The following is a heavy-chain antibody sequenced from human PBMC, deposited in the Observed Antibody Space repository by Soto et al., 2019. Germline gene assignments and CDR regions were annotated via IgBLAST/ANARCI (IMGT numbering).Heavy chain of an antibody. J-gene: IGHJ4*02. V-gene: IGHV3-23*01. Sequence: EVQLLESGGGLVQPGGSLRLSCAASGFTFSSYGMSWVRQXPGKGLEWVSSISGSGGSTYYADSVKGRFTISRDNSKNTLYLQMSSLRAEDTAVYYCXNXXDYGSGSYFPFDHWGQGTLVTVSS. CDR3: XNXXDYGSGSYFPFDH. CDR2: ISGSGGST. CDR1: GFTFSSYG. D-gene: IGHD3-10*01.